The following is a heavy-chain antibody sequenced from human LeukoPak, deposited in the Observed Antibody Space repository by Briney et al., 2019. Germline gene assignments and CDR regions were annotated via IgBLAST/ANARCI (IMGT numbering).Heavy chain of an antibody. CDR1: GFDFESYT. CDR3: AKGLFSAFDKYLDS. Sequence: GGSLSLSCAASGFDFESYTKTWVRQAPGKGLEWVSLISATSSDINYAESVRGRFTITRDNAKNSLFLQMDSLRVEDTAIYYCAKGLFSAFDKYLDSWGQGTLVTVSS. D-gene: IGHD5-12*01. J-gene: IGHJ4*02. CDR2: ISATSSDI. V-gene: IGHV3-21*04.